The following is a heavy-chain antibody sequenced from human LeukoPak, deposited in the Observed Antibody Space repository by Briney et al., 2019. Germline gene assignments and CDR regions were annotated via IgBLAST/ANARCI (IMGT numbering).Heavy chain of an antibody. CDR2: IEGTGPGR. J-gene: IGHJ3*02. Sequence: PGGYLRLSCAASGFTFSSYAMHWVRQAPGKGLEWVSAIEGTGPGRFYADSVKGRFTISRDNSKNTLFLQMNSLRAEDTALYYCAKDRPGSFDIWGRGIMVTVSS. V-gene: IGHV3-23*01. CDR1: GFTFSSYA. CDR3: AKDRPGSFDI.